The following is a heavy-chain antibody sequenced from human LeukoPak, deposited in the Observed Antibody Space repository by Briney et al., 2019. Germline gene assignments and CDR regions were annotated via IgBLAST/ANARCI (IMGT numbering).Heavy chain of an antibody. Sequence: GRSLRLSCAASGFTFSSYAMHWVRQAPGKGLEWVAVISYGGSNKYYADSVKGRFTISRDNSKNTLYLQMNSLRAEDTAVYYCARGWYYDILTGYYKTLGYWGQGTLVTVSS. V-gene: IGHV3-30-3*01. CDR3: ARGWYYDILTGYYKTLGY. D-gene: IGHD3-9*01. CDR1: GFTFSSYA. CDR2: ISYGGSNK. J-gene: IGHJ4*02.